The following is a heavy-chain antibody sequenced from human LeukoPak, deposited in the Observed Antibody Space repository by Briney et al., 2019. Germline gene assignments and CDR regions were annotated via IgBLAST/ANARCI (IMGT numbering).Heavy chain of an antibody. CDR1: GFTFSSYD. CDR2: IGTVGDA. D-gene: IGHD5/OR15-5a*01. Sequence: GGSLRLSCAASGFTFSSYDMHWVRQATGKGLEWVSGIGTVGDAYYPGSVKGRFTISRENAKNSSYLQMDSLRAGDTAVYYCARGLRYYGMDVWGQGTTVTVSS. J-gene: IGHJ6*02. V-gene: IGHV3-13*01. CDR3: ARGLRYYGMDV.